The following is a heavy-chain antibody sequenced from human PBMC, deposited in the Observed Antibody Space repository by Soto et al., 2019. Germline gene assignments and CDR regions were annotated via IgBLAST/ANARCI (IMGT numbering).Heavy chain of an antibody. D-gene: IGHD6-6*01. CDR3: VRRSSSFEGWFDP. CDR2: INSDGSTT. Sequence: GGSLRLSCAASGFTFSTYWMHWVRQAPGKGLVWVSCINSDGSTTRYADSVKGRFTISRDNAKNTLYLQMNSLRAEDTAVYYCVRRSSSFEGWFDPWGQGNLVTVSS. J-gene: IGHJ5*02. V-gene: IGHV3-74*01. CDR1: GFTFSTYW.